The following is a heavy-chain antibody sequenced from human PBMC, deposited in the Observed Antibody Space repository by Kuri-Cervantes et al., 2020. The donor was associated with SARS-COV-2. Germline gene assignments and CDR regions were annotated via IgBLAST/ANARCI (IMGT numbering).Heavy chain of an antibody. J-gene: IGHJ4*02. CDR2: IGPSGTTK. D-gene: IGHD3-22*01. V-gene: IGHV3-11*04. CDR3: ARDSFDYYDSSGYYYENLFDY. Sequence: GESLKISCTASGFISSDYYMTWIRQAPGKGLEWVSNIGPSGTTKYYADSVKGRFTISRDNAKNSLYLQMNSLRAEDTAVYYCARDSFDYYDSSGYYYENLFDYWGQGTLVTVSS. CDR1: GFISSDYY.